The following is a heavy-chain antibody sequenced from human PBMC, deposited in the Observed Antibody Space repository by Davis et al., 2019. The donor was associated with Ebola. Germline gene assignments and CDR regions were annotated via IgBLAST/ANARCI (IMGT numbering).Heavy chain of an antibody. Sequence: AASVKVSCKASGYTFTSYGISWVRQAPGQGLEWMGWISAYNGNTNYAQKLQGRVTMTTDTSTSTAYMELRSLRSDDTAAYYCAVRIAVAGPYFDYWGQGTLVTVSS. D-gene: IGHD6-19*01. CDR2: ISAYNGNT. CDR3: AVRIAVAGPYFDY. V-gene: IGHV1-18*01. J-gene: IGHJ4*02. CDR1: GYTFTSYG.